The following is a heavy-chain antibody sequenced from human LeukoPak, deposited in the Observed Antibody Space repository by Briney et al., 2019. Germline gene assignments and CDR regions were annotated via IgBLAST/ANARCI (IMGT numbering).Heavy chain of an antibody. CDR1: GYTFTGYY. J-gene: IGHJ4*02. CDR3: AKAIAAVVYTTFDY. V-gene: IGHV1-2*02. Sequence: ASVKVSCKASGYTFTGYYMHWVRQAPGQGLEWMGWINPNSGGTNYAQKFQGRVTMTRDTSISTAYMELSRLRSDDTAVYYCAKAIAAVVYTTFDYWGQGTLVTVSS. CDR2: INPNSGGT. D-gene: IGHD5/OR15-5a*01.